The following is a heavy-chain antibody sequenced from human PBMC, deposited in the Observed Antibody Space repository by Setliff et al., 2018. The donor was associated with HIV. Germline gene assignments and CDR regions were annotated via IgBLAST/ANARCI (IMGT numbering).Heavy chain of an antibody. CDR1: GGSISSYY. CDR3: ARPFDWGSSHPLGY. D-gene: IGHD3-9*01. Sequence: SETLSLTCTVSGGSISSYYWSWIRQPPGKGLEWIGQIHTSGSTNYNPSLKSRVTISVDASKNQFSLKLSSVTAADTAVYYCARPFDWGSSHPLGYWSQGTLVTVSS. CDR2: IHTSGST. J-gene: IGHJ4*02. V-gene: IGHV4-4*09.